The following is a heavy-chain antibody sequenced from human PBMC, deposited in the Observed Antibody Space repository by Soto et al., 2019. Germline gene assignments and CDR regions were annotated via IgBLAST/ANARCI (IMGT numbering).Heavy chain of an antibody. CDR2: ISGSGGST. CDR3: AKDLVRFGNRIDY. CDR1: GFTFSSYA. V-gene: IGHV3-23*01. J-gene: IGHJ4*02. Sequence: GGSLRLSCAASGFTFSSYAMSWVRQAPGKGLEWVSAISGSGGSTYYADSVKGRFTISRDNSKDTLYLQMNSLRAEDTAVYYCAKDLVRFGNRIDYWGQGTLVTVSS. D-gene: IGHD3-10*01.